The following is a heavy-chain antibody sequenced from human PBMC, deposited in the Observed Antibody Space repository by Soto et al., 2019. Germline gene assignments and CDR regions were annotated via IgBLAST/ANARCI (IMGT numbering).Heavy chain of an antibody. Sequence: SETLSLTCTVSGGSISSSSYYWGWIRQPPGKGLEWIGSIYYSGSTYYNPSLKSRVTISVDTSKNQFSLKLSSVTAADTAVYYCASQDSYYYYYGMDVWDQGTTVTVSS. D-gene: IGHD2-15*01. J-gene: IGHJ6*02. CDR3: ASQDSYYYYYGMDV. CDR1: GGSISSSSYY. V-gene: IGHV4-39*01. CDR2: IYYSGST.